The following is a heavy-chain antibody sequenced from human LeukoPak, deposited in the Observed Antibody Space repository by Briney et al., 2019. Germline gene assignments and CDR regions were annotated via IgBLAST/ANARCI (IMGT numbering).Heavy chain of an antibody. Sequence: ASVKVSCKASGYTFTGYYMHWVRQAPGQGLEWMGRINPNSGGTNYAQKFQGRVTMTRDTSISTAYMELSRLRSEDTAMYYCARDAAIYDNSAYYYLYWGQGTLVTVSS. D-gene: IGHD3-22*01. CDR1: GYTFTGYY. CDR2: INPNSGGT. CDR3: ARDAAIYDNSAYYYLY. J-gene: IGHJ4*02. V-gene: IGHV1-2*06.